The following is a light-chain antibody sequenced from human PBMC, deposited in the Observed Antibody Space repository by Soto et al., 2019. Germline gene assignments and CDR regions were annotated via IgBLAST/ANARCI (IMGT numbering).Light chain of an antibody. CDR3: QQYYISAT. V-gene: IGKV1-5*03. CDR1: QTISNY. Sequence: DIQMTQSPSTLSASVGDRVTISCRASQTISNYLTWYQQRPGKAPKLLIYRSSILQNGVPSRFSGSGSGTEFTITISSMQPDYFATYYCQQYYISATFGQGTSVEI. CDR2: RSS. J-gene: IGKJ1*01.